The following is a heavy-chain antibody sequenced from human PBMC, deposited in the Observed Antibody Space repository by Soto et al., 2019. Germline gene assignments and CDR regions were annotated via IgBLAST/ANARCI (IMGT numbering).Heavy chain of an antibody. CDR3: ARVMEQLALAY. CDR1: GGSISSYY. V-gene: IGHV4-4*07. J-gene: IGHJ4*02. CDR2: IYTSGSY. D-gene: IGHD6-6*01. Sequence: PSETLSLPCTVSGGSISSYYWSWVRQPAGKGLEWSGRIYTSGSYHSNPALKSRVTRSVDTSKNQFSLKLSSVTAAVTAVYFCARVMEQLALAYWGQGTLVTVSS.